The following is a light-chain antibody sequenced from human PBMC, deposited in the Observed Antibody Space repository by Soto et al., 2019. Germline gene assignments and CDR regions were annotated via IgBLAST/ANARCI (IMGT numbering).Light chain of an antibody. CDR2: AAS. CDR3: QSYNTARPT. V-gene: IGKV1-27*01. CDR1: QAISNS. J-gene: IGKJ5*01. Sequence: IHMTHSPSSLSASMLYRVAITFLSSQAISNSLAWYQQKPGKPPQLLIYAASTLQSGVPSRFSGSGSGTDFTLTISGLQPEDLATYYCQSYNTARPTFGQGTRLEIK.